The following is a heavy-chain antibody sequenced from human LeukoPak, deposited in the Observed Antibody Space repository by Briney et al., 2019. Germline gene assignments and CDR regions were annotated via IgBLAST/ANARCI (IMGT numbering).Heavy chain of an antibody. CDR1: GFTFSSYA. J-gene: IGHJ4*02. CDR3: ARESVGADDY. CDR2: IWYDGSNK. Sequence: GGSLRLSCAASGFTFSSYAMHWVRQAPGKGLEWVAVIWYDGSNKYYADSVKGRFTISRDDSKSTLFLQMNSLRAEDTAVYYCARESVGADDYWGQGTLVTVSS. D-gene: IGHD1-26*01. V-gene: IGHV3-33*08.